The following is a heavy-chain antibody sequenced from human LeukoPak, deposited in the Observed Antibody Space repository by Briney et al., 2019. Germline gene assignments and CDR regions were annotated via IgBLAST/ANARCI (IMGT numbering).Heavy chain of an antibody. CDR1: GYTFSGYY. CDR2: INPNSGGT. CDR3: ARSLVVPAPYYYYYYMDV. Sequence: ASVKVSCKASGYTFSGYYMHWVRQAPGQGLEWMGWINPNSGGTNYAQKFQGRVTMTRDTSISTAYMELSRLRSDDTAVYYCARSLVVPAPYYYYYYMDVWGKGTTVTVSS. D-gene: IGHD2-15*01. V-gene: IGHV1-2*02. J-gene: IGHJ6*03.